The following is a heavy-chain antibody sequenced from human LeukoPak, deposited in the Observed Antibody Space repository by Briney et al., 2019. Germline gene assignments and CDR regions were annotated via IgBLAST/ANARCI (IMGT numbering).Heavy chain of an antibody. CDR3: ARDQYGGAFDI. J-gene: IGHJ3*02. CDR1: GFTFSSYS. V-gene: IGHV3-21*01. Sequence: GGSLRLSCAASGFTFSSYSMNWVRQAPGKGLEWVSSIGSSSSYIYYADSVKGRFTISRDNAKNSLYLQMNSLRAEDTAVYYCARDQYGGAFDIWGQGTMVTVSS. CDR2: IGSSSSYI. D-gene: IGHD2/OR15-2a*01.